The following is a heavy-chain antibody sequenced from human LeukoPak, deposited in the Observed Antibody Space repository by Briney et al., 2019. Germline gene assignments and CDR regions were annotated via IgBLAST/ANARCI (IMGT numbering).Heavy chain of an antibody. CDR3: ARRRDIVVVPTAYNWFDP. J-gene: IGHJ5*02. D-gene: IGHD2-2*01. CDR1: GFTLSSNW. V-gene: IGHV3-74*01. CDR2: INGVGSST. Sequence: GGSLRLSCVASGFTLSSNWMHWVRQAPGKGLVWLSRINGVGSSTPYADSVKGRFTISRDNAKNSLYLQMNSLRAEDTAVYYCARRRDIVVVPTAYNWFDPWGQGTLVTVSS.